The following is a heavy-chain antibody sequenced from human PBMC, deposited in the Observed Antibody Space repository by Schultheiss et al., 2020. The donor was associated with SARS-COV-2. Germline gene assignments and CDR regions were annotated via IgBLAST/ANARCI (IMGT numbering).Heavy chain of an antibody. CDR3: ARGTVGGWYFYDY. Sequence: ASVKVSCKASGYTFTSYDINWVRQATGQGLEWMGIINPSGGSTSYAQKFQGRVTMTTDTSTSTAYMELTSLRSDDTALYYCARGTVGGWYFYDYWGQGTLVTVSS. J-gene: IGHJ4*02. CDR1: GYTFTSYD. D-gene: IGHD6-19*01. V-gene: IGHV1-46*01. CDR2: INPSGGST.